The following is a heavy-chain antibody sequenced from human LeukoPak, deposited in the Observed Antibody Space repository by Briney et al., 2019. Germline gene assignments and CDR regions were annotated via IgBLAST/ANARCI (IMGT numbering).Heavy chain of an antibody. Sequence: SETLSLTCAVYGGSFSGYYWSWIRQPPGKGLEWIGKINHSGSTNYNPSLKSRVTISVDTSKNQFSLKLSSVTAADTAVYYCASLRRRQPLLQVWGQGTLVTVSS. V-gene: IGHV4-34*01. CDR3: ASLRRRQPLLQV. D-gene: IGHD2-15*01. CDR2: INHSGST. CDR1: GGSFSGYY. J-gene: IGHJ4*02.